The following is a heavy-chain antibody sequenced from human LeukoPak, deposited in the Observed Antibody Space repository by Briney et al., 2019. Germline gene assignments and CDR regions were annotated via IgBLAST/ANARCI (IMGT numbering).Heavy chain of an antibody. D-gene: IGHD5-18*01. V-gene: IGHV1-69*16. Sequence: TVKVSCKASGGTFSSYTISWVRQAPGQGLEWMGRIIPILGTANYAQKFQGRVTITTDESTSTAYMELSSLRSEDTAVYYCAREPGRDTAMVWGQGTLVTVSS. CDR2: IIPILGTA. J-gene: IGHJ4*02. CDR1: GGTFSSYT. CDR3: AREPGRDTAMV.